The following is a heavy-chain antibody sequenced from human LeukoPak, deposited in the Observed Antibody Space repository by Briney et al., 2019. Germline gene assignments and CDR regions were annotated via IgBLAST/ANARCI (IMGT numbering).Heavy chain of an antibody. CDR2: IGSSGSTI. D-gene: IGHD6-6*01. V-gene: IGHV3-48*03. Sequence: PGGSLRLSCAASGFTFSSYEMNWVRQAPGKGLEWVSYIGSSGSTIYYADSVKGRFTISRDNSKNTLYLQMNSLRAEDTAVYYCASGLSSSVPPWGYYYYGMDVWGQGTTVTVSS. CDR3: ASGLSSSVPPWGYYYYGMDV. CDR1: GFTFSSYE. J-gene: IGHJ6*02.